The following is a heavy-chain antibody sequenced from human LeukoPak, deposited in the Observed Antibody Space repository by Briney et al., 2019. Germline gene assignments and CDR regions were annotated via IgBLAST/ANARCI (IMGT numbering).Heavy chain of an antibody. Sequence: PSETLSLTCAVSGGSISSGGYSWSWIRQPPGKGLEWIGYVYYSGSTYYNPSLKSRVTISVDTSKNQFSLKLSSVTAADTAVYYCARGVFGGSYFPMGYWGQGTLVTVSS. D-gene: IGHD1-26*01. CDR2: VYYSGST. CDR3: ARGVFGGSYFPMGY. V-gene: IGHV4-30-4*07. J-gene: IGHJ4*02. CDR1: GGSISSGGYS.